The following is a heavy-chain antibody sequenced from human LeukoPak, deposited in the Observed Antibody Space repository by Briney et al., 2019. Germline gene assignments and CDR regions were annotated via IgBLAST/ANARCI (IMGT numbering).Heavy chain of an antibody. CDR1: GYSISSGYY. V-gene: IGHV4-38-2*02. CDR2: IYHSGRT. D-gene: IGHD1-20*01. J-gene: IGHJ4*02. Sequence: SETLSLTCTVSGYSISSGYYWGWIRQPPGKGLEWIGSIYHSGRTFYNPSLKSRVTFSVDTSKNQFSLRLTSVTAADTALYYCARVRYNWNRDFDYWGQGTLVTVSS. CDR3: ARVRYNWNRDFDY.